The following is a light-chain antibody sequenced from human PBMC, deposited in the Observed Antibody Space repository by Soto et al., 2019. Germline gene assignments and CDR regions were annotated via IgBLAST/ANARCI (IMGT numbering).Light chain of an antibody. J-gene: IGKJ1*01. CDR2: GAS. V-gene: IGKV3-20*01. Sequence: EIVLTQFPGTLSLSPGEGATPSCRASQSVSNNYLAWYQQKPGQAPRLLIYGASNRATGIPDRFSGSGSGTDFTLTISRLEPEDFAVYYCQQYGSSGTFGQGTKVDIK. CDR3: QQYGSSGT. CDR1: QSVSNNY.